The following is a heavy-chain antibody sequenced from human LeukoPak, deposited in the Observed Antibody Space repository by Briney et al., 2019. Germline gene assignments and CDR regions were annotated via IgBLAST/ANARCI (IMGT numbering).Heavy chain of an antibody. D-gene: IGHD3-22*01. CDR2: ISGSGGSR. CDR3: AKLSYDSSGYSPG. V-gene: IGHV3-23*01. Sequence: GGSLRLSWAASGFTFSSYAMSWVRQAPGKGLEWVSAISGSGGSRYYADSVKGRFTISRDNSKNTLYLQRNSLRAEDTAVYYCAKLSYDSSGYSPGWGQGTLVTVSS. J-gene: IGHJ4*02. CDR1: GFTFSSYA.